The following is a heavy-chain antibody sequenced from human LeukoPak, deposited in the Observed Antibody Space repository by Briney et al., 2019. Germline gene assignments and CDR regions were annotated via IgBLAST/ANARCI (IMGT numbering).Heavy chain of an antibody. CDR2: ISSSSSYI. V-gene: IGHV3-21*01. CDR1: GFTFISYW. CDR3: ARDGGYYYDSSGYYPENY. D-gene: IGHD3-22*01. Sequence: GGSLRLSCAASGFTFISYWMNWVRQAPGKGLEWVSSISSSSSYIYYADSVKGRFTISRDNAKNSLYLQMNSLRAEDTAVYYCARDGGYYYDSSGYYPENYWGQGTLVTVSS. J-gene: IGHJ4*02.